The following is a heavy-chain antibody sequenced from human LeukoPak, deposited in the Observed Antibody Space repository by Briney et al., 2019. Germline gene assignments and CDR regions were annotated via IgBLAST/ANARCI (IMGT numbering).Heavy chain of an antibody. CDR1: GYTFTGYY. CDR3: ARDLSLLGGLNWFAP. J-gene: IGHJ5*02. V-gene: IGHV1-2*02. Sequence: ASVKVSCKASGYTFTGYYMHWVRQAPGQGLEWMGWINPNSGGTNYAQKFQGRVTMTRDTSISTAYMELSRLRSDDTAVYYCARDLSLLGGLNWFAPWGQGTLVTVSS. D-gene: IGHD3-16*01. CDR2: INPNSGGT.